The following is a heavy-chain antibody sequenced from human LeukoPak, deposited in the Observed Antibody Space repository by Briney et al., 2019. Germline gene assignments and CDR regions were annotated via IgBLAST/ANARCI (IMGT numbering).Heavy chain of an antibody. CDR1: GYTFTGYY. CDR3: ARGPAIVVVPAGYPDYYYYYMDV. V-gene: IGHV1-2*02. CDR2: INPNSGGT. D-gene: IGHD2-2*01. Sequence: ASVKVSCKASGYTFTGYYVHWVRQAPGQGLEWMGWINPNSGGTNYAQKFQGRVTMTRDTSISTAYMELSRLRSDDTAVYYCARGPAIVVVPAGYPDYYYYYMDVWGKGTTVTVSS. J-gene: IGHJ6*03.